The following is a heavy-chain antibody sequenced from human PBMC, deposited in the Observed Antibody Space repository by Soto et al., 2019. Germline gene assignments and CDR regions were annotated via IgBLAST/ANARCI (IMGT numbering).Heavy chain of an antibody. J-gene: IGHJ4*02. V-gene: IGHV4-31*03. CDR1: GGSISSGGYY. CDR2: IYYSGST. D-gene: IGHD3-22*01. CDR3: ARGSRNVDSSGYFYGY. Sequence: SETLSLTCTVSGGSISSGGYYWSWIRQHPGKGLEWIGYIYYSGSTYYNPSLKSRVTISVDTSKNQFSLKLSSVTAADTAVYYCARGSRNVDSSGYFYGYWGQGTLVTVSS.